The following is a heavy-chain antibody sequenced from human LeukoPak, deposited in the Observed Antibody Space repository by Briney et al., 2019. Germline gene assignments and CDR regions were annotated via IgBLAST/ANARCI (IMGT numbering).Heavy chain of an antibody. Sequence: PGGSLTLSCAASGFTFSYYNTNWIRLAPGKGLEWVSSISSSSSYIYYADSVKGRFTISRDNAKSSLYLQMNSLRAEDTAVYYCSSRVGGDYFYYWGQGTLVTVSS. CDR1: GFTFSYYN. CDR2: ISSSSSYI. D-gene: IGHD1-26*01. J-gene: IGHJ4*02. CDR3: SSRVGGDYFYY. V-gene: IGHV3-21*01.